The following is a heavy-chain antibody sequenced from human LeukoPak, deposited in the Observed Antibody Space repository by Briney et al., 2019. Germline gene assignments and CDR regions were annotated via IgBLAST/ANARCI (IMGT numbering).Heavy chain of an antibody. D-gene: IGHD6-19*01. CDR3: ARHPARRYSSGWYYYFDY. Sequence: SETLSLTCTVSGGSISSSRSYWGWIRQPPGKGLEWIGSIYYSGSTYYNPSLKSRVTISVDTSKNQFSLKLSSVTAADTAVYYCARHPARRYSSGWYYYFDYWGQGTLVTVSS. V-gene: IGHV4-39*01. J-gene: IGHJ4*02. CDR2: IYYSGST. CDR1: GGSISSSRSY.